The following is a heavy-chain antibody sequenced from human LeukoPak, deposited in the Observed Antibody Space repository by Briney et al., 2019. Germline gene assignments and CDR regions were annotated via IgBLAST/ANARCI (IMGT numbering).Heavy chain of an antibody. CDR2: INHSGST. V-gene: IGHV4-34*01. Sequence: SETLSLTCAVYGGSFSGYYWSWIRQPPGKGLEWIGEINHSGSTNYNPSLKSRVTISVDTSKNQFSLKLSSVTAADTAVYYCARGLYSSSSGWFDPWGQGTLVTVSS. D-gene: IGHD6-6*01. CDR1: GGSFSGYY. J-gene: IGHJ5*02. CDR3: ARGLYSSSSGWFDP.